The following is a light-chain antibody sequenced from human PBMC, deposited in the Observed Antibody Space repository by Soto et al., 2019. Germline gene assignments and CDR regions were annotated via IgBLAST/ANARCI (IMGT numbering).Light chain of an antibody. CDR1: SGHSSYI. CDR2: LEGSGSY. J-gene: IGLJ2*01. CDR3: ETWDSKGV. Sequence: QSVLTQSSSASASLGSSVKLTCTLSSGHSSYIIAWHQQQPGKAPRYLMKLEGSGSYNKGSGVPDRFSGSSSGADRYLTISSLQSEDEADYYCETWDSKGVFGGGTKLTVL. V-gene: IGLV4-60*03.